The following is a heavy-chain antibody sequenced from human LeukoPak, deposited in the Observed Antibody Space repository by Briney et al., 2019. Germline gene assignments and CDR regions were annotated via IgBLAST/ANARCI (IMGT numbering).Heavy chain of an antibody. V-gene: IGHV1-18*01. D-gene: IGHD3-22*01. CDR3: ARDVHYYDSSGYYYRGPSDY. Sequence: ASVKVSFKASGYTFTSYGISWVRQAPGQGLEWMGWISAYNGNTNYAQKLQGRVTITADTSTSTAYMELRSLRSDDTAVYYCARDVHYYDSSGYYYRGPSDYWGQGTLVTVSS. CDR2: ISAYNGNT. CDR1: GYTFTSYG. J-gene: IGHJ4*02.